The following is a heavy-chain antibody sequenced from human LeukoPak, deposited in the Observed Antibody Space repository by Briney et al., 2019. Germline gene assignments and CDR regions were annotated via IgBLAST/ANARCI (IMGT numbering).Heavy chain of an antibody. CDR1: GYTFTSYG. CDR3: ARANPIPRYYDFWSGYGYYMDV. J-gene: IGHJ6*03. CDR2: ISAYNGNT. D-gene: IGHD3-3*01. V-gene: IGHV1-18*01. Sequence: GESLKISCKASGYTFTSYGISWVRQAPGQGLEWMGWISAYNGNTNYAQKLQGRVTMTTDTSTSTAYMELRSLRSDDTAVYYCARANPIPRYYDFWSGYGYYMDVWGKGTTVTVSS.